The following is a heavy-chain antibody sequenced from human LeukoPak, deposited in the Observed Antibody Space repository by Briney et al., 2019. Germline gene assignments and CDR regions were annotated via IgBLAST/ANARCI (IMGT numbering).Heavy chain of an antibody. D-gene: IGHD3-3*02. V-gene: IGHV1-18*01. CDR2: NIDYDGGT. J-gene: IGHJ5*02. CDR1: GYNFTRHT. Sequence: ASVKVSCKASGYNFTRHTISWVRQAPGQGPEWMGSNIDYDGGTHYSERWKGRITLTTDRSTNTVYMDLRSLKYDDTAHYYCAREGIYLAFDLWGQGTLVSVSS. CDR3: AREGIYLAFDL.